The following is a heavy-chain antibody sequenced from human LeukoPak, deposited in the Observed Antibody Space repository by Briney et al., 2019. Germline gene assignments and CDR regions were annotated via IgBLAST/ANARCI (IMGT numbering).Heavy chain of an antibody. D-gene: IGHD1-26*01. CDR2: IRYDGSNK. CDR1: GFTFSSYG. Sequence: PGGSLRLSCAASGFTFSSYGMHWVRQAPGKGLEWLAFIRYDGSNKYYADSVKGRFTISRDNSKNTLYLQMNSLRAEDTAVYYCAKDPQKWESYFDYWGQGTLVTVSS. V-gene: IGHV3-30*02. CDR3: AKDPQKWESYFDY. J-gene: IGHJ4*02.